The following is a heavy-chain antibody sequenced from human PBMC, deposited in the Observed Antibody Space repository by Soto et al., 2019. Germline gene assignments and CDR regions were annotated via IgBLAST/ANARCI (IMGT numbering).Heavy chain of an antibody. CDR2: ISSSSSYI. V-gene: IGHV3-21*01. J-gene: IGHJ4*02. CDR1: GFTFSSYS. CDR3: ARDSLEGSSRGFDY. D-gene: IGHD6-6*01. Sequence: EVQLVESGGGLVKPGGSLRLSCAASGFTFSSYSMNWVRQAPGKGLEWVSSISSSSSYIYYADSVKGRFTISRDNAKNSLYLQMNSLRAEDTAVYYCARDSLEGSSRGFDYWGQGTLVTVSS.